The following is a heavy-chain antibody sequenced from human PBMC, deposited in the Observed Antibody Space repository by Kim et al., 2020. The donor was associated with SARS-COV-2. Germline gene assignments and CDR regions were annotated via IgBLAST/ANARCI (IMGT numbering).Heavy chain of an antibody. CDR1: GFTFDTYA. Sequence: GGSLRLSCVASGFTFDTYAMSWVRQAPGKGLEWVSVITGNGINKFFADSVRGRFTISRDNSKNTLFLQMNSLRDEDTALYYCAKMVVMDGYNYYYYYGMDVGGQGTTVTVSS. CDR3: AKMVVMDGYNYYYYYGMDV. D-gene: IGHD3-22*01. J-gene: IGHJ6*02. CDR2: ITGNGINK. V-gene: IGHV3-23*01.